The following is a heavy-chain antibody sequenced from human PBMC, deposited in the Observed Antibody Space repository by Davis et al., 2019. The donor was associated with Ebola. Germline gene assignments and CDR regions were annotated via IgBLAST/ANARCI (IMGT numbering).Heavy chain of an antibody. D-gene: IGHD1-26*01. CDR3: TRALSGSSYDASDI. J-gene: IGHJ3*02. Sequence: GESLKISCAASAFTFSDYYMSWIRQAPGKGLEWVSYISSSGSTIYYADSVKGRFTISRDNAKNSLYLQMNYLRAEDTAIYYCTRALSGSSYDASDIWGQGTTVTVSS. CDR1: AFTFSDYY. CDR2: ISSSGSTI. V-gene: IGHV3-11*01.